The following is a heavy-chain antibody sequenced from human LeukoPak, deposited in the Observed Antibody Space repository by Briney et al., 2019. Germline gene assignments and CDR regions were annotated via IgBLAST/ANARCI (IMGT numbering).Heavy chain of an antibody. J-gene: IGHJ4*02. CDR2: IHTSGST. CDR3: ATELEPGPL. CDR1: GDSISNYY. D-gene: IGHD1-1*01. Sequence: PSETLSLTCTVSGDSISNYYWSWIRQPVGKGLEWIGHIHTSGSTNYNPSLKSRVTMSVDTSKNQFSLNLSSVTAADTAVYYCATELEPGPLWGQGTLVTVSS. V-gene: IGHV4-4*07.